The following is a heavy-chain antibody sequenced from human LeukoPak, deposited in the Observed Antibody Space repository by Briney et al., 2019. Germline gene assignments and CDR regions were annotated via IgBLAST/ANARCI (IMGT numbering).Heavy chain of an antibody. D-gene: IGHD3-22*01. CDR3: AREMYGSSGYLDY. Sequence: PGGSLRLSCAASGFTFSSYEMHWVRQAPGKGLEWVSYIRSSGSPVNYADSVKGRFTISRDNAKNSLYLQMNSLRAEDTAVYYCAREMYGSSGYLDYWGQGTLVTVSS. V-gene: IGHV3-48*03. CDR1: GFTFSSYE. J-gene: IGHJ4*02. CDR2: IRSSGSPV.